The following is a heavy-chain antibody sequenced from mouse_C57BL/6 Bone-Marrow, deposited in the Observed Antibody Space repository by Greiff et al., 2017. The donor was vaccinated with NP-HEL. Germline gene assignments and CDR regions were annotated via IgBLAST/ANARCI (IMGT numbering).Heavy chain of an antibody. D-gene: IGHD1-1*01. Sequence: QVQLQQPGAELVRPGTSVKLSCKASGYTFTSYWMHWVKQRPGQGLEWIGVIDPSDSYTNYNQKFKGKATLTVDTSSSTAYMQLSSLTSEDSAVYYCARGYYGSSRVDYWGQGTTLTVSS. V-gene: IGHV1-59*01. CDR3: ARGYYGSSRVDY. J-gene: IGHJ2*01. CDR2: IDPSDSYT. CDR1: GYTFTSYW.